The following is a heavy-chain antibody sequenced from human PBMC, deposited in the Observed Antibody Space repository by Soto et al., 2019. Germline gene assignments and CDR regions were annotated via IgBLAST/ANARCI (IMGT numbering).Heavy chain of an antibody. CDR1: GDSMSPFY. Sequence: QAPLRESGPGLVKPSETLSLTCTVSGDSMSPFYWNWIRQSPVKGLEWIGYIYYSGNTNYNPSLKSRVAISVDTSKNPCYLKLSAVTAADTAVYYCARGVYDYWSGYYAGSGLDVWGQGTTVIVSS. CDR3: ARGVYDYWSGYYAGSGLDV. V-gene: IGHV4-59*13. CDR2: IYYSGNT. D-gene: IGHD3-3*01. J-gene: IGHJ6*02.